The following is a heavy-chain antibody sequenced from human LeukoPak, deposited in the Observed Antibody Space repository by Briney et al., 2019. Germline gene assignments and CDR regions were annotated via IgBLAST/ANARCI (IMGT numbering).Heavy chain of an antibody. CDR1: GGSISSYY. Sequence: SETLSLTCSVSGGSISSYYWSWIRQPPGKGLEWIGYIYYSGSTNYNPSLKSRVTISVDTSKNQFSLKLSSVTAADTAVYYCARGEYYDFWSGPRRLNWFDPWGQGTLVTVSS. V-gene: IGHV4-59*12. CDR2: IYYSGST. CDR3: ARGEYYDFWSGPRRLNWFDP. J-gene: IGHJ5*02. D-gene: IGHD3-3*01.